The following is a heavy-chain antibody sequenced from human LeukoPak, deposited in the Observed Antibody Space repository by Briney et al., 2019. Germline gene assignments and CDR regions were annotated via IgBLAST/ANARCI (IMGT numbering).Heavy chain of an antibody. CDR1: GGSISSYY. V-gene: IGHV4-59*06. CDR2: IYYSGST. Sequence: SETLSLTCTVSGGSISSYYWSWIRQHPGKGLEWIGYIYYSGSTYYNPSLKSRVTISVDTSKNQFSLKLSSVTAADTAVYYCAREDRTSPCWFDPWGQGTLVTVSS. D-gene: IGHD2-2*01. J-gene: IGHJ5*02. CDR3: AREDRTSPCWFDP.